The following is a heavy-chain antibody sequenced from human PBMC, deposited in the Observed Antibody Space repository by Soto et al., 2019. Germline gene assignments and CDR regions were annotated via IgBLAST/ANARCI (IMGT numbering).Heavy chain of an antibody. V-gene: IGHV3-66*01. Sequence: PGGSLRLSCAASGFTVSSNYMSWVRQAPGKGLEWVSVIYSGGGTYYADSVKGRFTISRDNSKNMLYLQMNSLRAEDTAVYYCARDETDGVDAFDIWGQGTMVTVSS. CDR1: GFTVSSNY. CDR2: IYSGGGT. D-gene: IGHD4-17*01. J-gene: IGHJ3*02. CDR3: ARDETDGVDAFDI.